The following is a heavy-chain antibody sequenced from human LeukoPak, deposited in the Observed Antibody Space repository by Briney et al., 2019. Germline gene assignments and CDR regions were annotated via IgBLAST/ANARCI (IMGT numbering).Heavy chain of an antibody. D-gene: IGHD2-2*01. V-gene: IGHV4-34*01. CDR1: GGSFSGYY. CDR3: ARGRRKNQLRRNYGMDV. Sequence: SETLSLTCAVYGGSFSGYYWSWIRQPPGKGLEWIGEINHSGSTNYNPSLKSRVTISVDTSKNQFSLKPSSVTAADTAVYYCARGRRKNQLRRNYGMDVWGQGTTVTVSS. J-gene: IGHJ6*02. CDR2: INHSGST.